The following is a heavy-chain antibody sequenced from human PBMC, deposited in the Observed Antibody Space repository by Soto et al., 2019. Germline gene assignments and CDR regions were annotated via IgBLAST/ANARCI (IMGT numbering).Heavy chain of an antibody. CDR2: IDWDDDK. Sequence: VSGPTLVNPTQTLTLTCTFSGFSLSTSGMCVSWIRQPPGKALEWLALIDWDDDKYYSTSPKTRLTISKDTSKNQVVLTMTNMDPVDTATYYCARTLYSSGWYYFDYWGQGTLVTVSS. V-gene: IGHV2-70*01. J-gene: IGHJ4*02. CDR1: GFSLSTSGMC. D-gene: IGHD6-19*01. CDR3: ARTLYSSGWYYFDY.